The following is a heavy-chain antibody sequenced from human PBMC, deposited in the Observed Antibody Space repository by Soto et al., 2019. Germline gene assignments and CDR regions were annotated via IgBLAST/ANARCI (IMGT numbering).Heavy chain of an antibody. CDR2: ISGSGRST. CDR1: GFTFNTFG. V-gene: IGHV3-23*01. D-gene: IGHD6-13*01. J-gene: IGHJ4*02. Sequence: EVQVLESGGGLVQPGGSLRLSCAASGFTFNTFGMNWVRQAPGKGLEWVSAISGSGRSTYYADSVKGRFTISRDNSKNMVYLQLNSLRVDDKAVYYCAKDPDSFFRPAAGTDFWGQGTLVTVSS. CDR3: AKDPDSFFRPAAGTDF.